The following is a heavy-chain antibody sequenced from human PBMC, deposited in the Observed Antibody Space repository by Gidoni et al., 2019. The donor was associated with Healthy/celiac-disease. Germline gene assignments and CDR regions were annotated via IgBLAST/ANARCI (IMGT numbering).Heavy chain of an antibody. V-gene: IGHV1-2*02. CDR1: GYPFTGYY. D-gene: IGHD2-2*01. CDR2: INPNSGGT. CDR3: ASFVDCSSTSCPPHYYGMDV. Sequence: QVQLVQAGAEVKKPGASVKVSCKAYGYPFTGYYMNWVRQAPGQGLEWMGWINPNSGGTNYAQKFQVRVTMTRDTSISTAYMELSRLRSDDTAVYYCASFVDCSSTSCPPHYYGMDVWGQVTTVTVSS. J-gene: IGHJ6*02.